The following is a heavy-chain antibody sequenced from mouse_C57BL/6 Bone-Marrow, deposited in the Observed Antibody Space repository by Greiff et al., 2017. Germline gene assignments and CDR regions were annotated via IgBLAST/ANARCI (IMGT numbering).Heavy chain of an antibody. Sequence: EVQGVESGGDLVKPGGSLKLSCAASGFTFSSYGMSWVRQTPDKRLEWVATISRGGSYTYYPDSVKGRFTIFRDNAKNTLYLQLSSLKSEDTAMNYCAREDCDSSMFAYWGQGTLVTVSA. CDR3: AREDCDSSMFAY. J-gene: IGHJ3*01. CDR1: GFTFSSYG. V-gene: IGHV5-6*01. CDR2: ISRGGSYT. D-gene: IGHD1-1*01.